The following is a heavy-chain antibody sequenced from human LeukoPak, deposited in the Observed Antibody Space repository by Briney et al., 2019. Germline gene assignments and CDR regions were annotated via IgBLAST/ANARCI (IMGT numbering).Heavy chain of an antibody. CDR1: GFTLLNDW. V-gene: IGHV3-7*03. CDR3: AKGFGLDH. CDR2: IDQDGSDK. D-gene: IGHD3-16*01. J-gene: IGHJ1*01. Sequence: GGSLRLSCVASGFTLLNDWMSWVRQAPGKGLEWVANIDQDGSDKNYVVSVGGRFTISRDNAKNSVYLQMNSLRVEDTAVYYCAKGFGLDHWGQGTLVTVSS.